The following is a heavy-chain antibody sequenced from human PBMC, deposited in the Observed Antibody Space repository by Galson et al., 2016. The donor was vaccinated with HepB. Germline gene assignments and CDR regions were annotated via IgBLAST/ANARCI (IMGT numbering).Heavy chain of an antibody. V-gene: IGHV3-33*06. CDR2: IWSDGSRK. Sequence: SLRLSCAASGFTFSTFSMHWVRQAPGKGLERVALIWSDGSRKYYGDSVTGRFTISRDNSKNMLYLEMNSLRGDDRAVYYCVKEASGSCLGFGFYDYWGHGSLVTVSS. CDR1: GFTFSTFS. J-gene: IGHJ4*01. D-gene: IGHD3-10*01. CDR3: VKEASGSCLGFGFYDY.